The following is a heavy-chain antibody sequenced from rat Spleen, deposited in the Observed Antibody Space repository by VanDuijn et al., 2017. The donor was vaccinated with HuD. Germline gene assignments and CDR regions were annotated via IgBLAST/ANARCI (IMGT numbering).Heavy chain of an antibody. CDR3: ARREYNNYVYYFDY. V-gene: IGHV5-22*01. Sequence: EVQLVESGGGLVQPGRSMKLSCAASGFTFSDYYMAWVRQAPKRGLEWVASISYEGSSIYYGDSVKGRFTISRDNAKSTLHLQMNSLRSEDTATYFCARREYNNYVYYFDYWGQGVMVTVSS. CDR2: ISYEGSSI. CDR1: GFTFSDYY. J-gene: IGHJ2*01. D-gene: IGHD1-10*01.